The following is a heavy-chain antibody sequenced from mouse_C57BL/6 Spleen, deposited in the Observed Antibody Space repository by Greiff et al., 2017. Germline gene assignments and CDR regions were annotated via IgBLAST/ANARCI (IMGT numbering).Heavy chain of an antibody. D-gene: IGHD2-4*01. J-gene: IGHJ2*01. CDR2: IHPNSGST. V-gene: IGHV1-64*01. Sequence: VQLQQPGAELVKPGASVKLSCKASGYTFTSYWMHWVKQRPGQGLEWIGMIHPNSGSTNYNEKFKSKATLTVDKSSSTAYMQLSSLTSEDSAVYYGARPLYYDYDEGYFDYWGQGTTLTVSS. CDR3: ARPLYYDYDEGYFDY. CDR1: GYTFTSYW.